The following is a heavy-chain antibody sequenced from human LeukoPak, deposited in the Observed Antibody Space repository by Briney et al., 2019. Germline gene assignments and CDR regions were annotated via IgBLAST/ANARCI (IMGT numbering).Heavy chain of an antibody. CDR3: AKDMFNWNDEWGAFDI. Sequence: GGSLRLSCAASGYTFDDYAMHWVRQAPGKGLEWVSGISWNSGSIGYADSVKGRFTISRDNAKNSLYLQMNSLRTEDTALYYCAKDMFNWNDEWGAFDIWGQGTMVTVSS. CDR2: ISWNSGSI. D-gene: IGHD1-20*01. CDR1: GYTFDDYA. V-gene: IGHV3-9*01. J-gene: IGHJ3*02.